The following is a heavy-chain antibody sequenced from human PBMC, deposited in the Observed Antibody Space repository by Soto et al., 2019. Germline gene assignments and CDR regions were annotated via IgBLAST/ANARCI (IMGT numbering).Heavy chain of an antibody. CDR2: ISGSGGST. D-gene: IGHD2-15*01. J-gene: IGHJ4*02. CDR1: GFTFSSYA. CDR3: AKGGHIVVVVAASPPYYFDY. V-gene: IGHV3-23*01. Sequence: GGSLRLSCAASGFTFSSYAMSWVRQAPGKGLEWVSAISGSGGSTYYADSVQGRFTISRDNSKNTLYLQMNSLRAEDTAVYYCAKGGHIVVVVAASPPYYFDYWGQGTLVTVSS.